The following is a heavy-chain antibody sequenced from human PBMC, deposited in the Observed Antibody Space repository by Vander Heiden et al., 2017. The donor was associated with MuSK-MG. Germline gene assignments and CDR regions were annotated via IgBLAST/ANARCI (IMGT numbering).Heavy chain of an antibody. Sequence: EVQLVESGGGLVQPGGSLRLSCSASGFTVSSNYMSWVRQAPGKGLEWVSVIYSGGSIYYADSVKGRFTISRHNSKNTLYLQMNSLRPEDTAVYYCARDGDGGNWYNLWGQGTLVTVSS. CDR3: ARDGDGGNWYNL. V-gene: IGHV3-53*04. CDR2: IYSGGSI. J-gene: IGHJ4*02. D-gene: IGHD2-21*01. CDR1: GFTVSSNY.